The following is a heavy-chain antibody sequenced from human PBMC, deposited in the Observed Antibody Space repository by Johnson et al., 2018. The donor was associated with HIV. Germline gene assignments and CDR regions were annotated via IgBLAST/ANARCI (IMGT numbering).Heavy chain of an antibody. CDR2: IRYDGSNK. D-gene: IGHD3-22*01. Sequence: QVQLVESGGGVVQPGGSLRLSCAASGFTFSSYGMHWVRQAPGKGLEWVAFIRYDGSNKYYADSVKGRFTISRDNSKNTLYLQMNSLRVEDTAVYYCARDTPWDYYDSSDYFPAPGAFDIWGQGTMVTVSS. V-gene: IGHV3-30*02. CDR1: GFTFSSYG. J-gene: IGHJ3*02. CDR3: ARDTPWDYYDSSDYFPAPGAFDI.